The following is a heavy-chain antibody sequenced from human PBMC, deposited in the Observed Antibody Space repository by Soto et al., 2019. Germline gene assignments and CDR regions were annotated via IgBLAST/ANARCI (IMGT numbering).Heavy chain of an antibody. Sequence: ASVKVSCKASGYTFSSHDINWARQATGQGLEWMGWMNPNSGNTGYAQKFQGRVTMTRNTSISTAYMELRSLRSEDTAVYYCARGTRAVIDYCGQGTLVTVYS. CDR2: MNPNSGNT. CDR1: GYTFSSHD. CDR3: ARGTRAVIDY. J-gene: IGHJ4*02. D-gene: IGHD2-2*01. V-gene: IGHV1-8*01.